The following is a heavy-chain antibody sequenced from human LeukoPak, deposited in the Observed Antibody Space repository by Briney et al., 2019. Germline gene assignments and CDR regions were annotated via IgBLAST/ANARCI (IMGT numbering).Heavy chain of an antibody. J-gene: IGHJ4*02. CDR1: GGSISSGGYY. Sequence: SETPSLTCTVSGGSISSGGYYWSWIRQHPGKGLEWIGYIYYSGSTYYNPSLKSRITISVDTSKNQFSLKLSSVTAADTAVYYCARVSCSGGSCLDYWGQGTLVTVSS. D-gene: IGHD2-15*01. V-gene: IGHV4-31*03. CDR3: ARVSCSGGSCLDY. CDR2: IYYSGST.